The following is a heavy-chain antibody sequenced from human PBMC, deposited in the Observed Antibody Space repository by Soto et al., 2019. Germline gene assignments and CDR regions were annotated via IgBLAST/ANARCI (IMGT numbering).Heavy chain of an antibody. CDR1: GGTFSSYA. J-gene: IGHJ4*02. CDR2: IIPIFGTA. Sequence: SCKASGGTFSSYAISWVRQAPGQGLEWMGGIIPIFGTANYAQKFQGRVTITADESTSTAYMELSSLRSEDTAVYYRARGPFYDSSGYYLGYWGQGTLVTVSS. V-gene: IGHV1-69*01. CDR3: ARGPFYDSSGYYLGY. D-gene: IGHD3-22*01.